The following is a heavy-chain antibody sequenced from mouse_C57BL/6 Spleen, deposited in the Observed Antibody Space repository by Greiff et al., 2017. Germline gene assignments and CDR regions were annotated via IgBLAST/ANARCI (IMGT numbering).Heavy chain of an antibody. CDR1: GFTFTDYY. CDR2: IRNKANGYTT. J-gene: IGHJ2*01. CDR3: ARSGYYFDY. Sequence: EVQLVESGGGLVQPGGSLSLSCAASGFTFTDYYMSWVRQPPGKALEWLGFIRNKANGYTTEYSASVKGRFTNSRDNSQSILYLQMNALRAEDSATYYCARSGYYFDYWGQGTTLTVSS. V-gene: IGHV7-3*01.